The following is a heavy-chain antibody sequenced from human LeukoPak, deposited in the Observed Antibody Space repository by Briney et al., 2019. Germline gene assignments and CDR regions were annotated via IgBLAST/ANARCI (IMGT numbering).Heavy chain of an antibody. Sequence: ASVKVSCKASGYTFTDYYLHWVRQAPGQGLEWMGWINSHTGATNYAQKFQGRVTITRDTSISTAYMEVNSLRSDDTAVYFCVKDLRPDDFWTGHPAFEIWGQGTMVTVSS. J-gene: IGHJ3*02. CDR3: VKDLRPDDFWTGHPAFEI. CDR2: INSHTGAT. V-gene: IGHV1-2*02. D-gene: IGHD3/OR15-3a*01. CDR1: GYTFTDYY.